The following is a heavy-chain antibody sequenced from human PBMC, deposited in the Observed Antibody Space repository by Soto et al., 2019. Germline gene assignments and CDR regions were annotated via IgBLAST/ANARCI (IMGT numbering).Heavy chain of an antibody. V-gene: IGHV6-1*01. CDR3: ARDPAYYDFWSGYCTRGAFDY. CDR1: GDSVSSNSGA. CDR2: TYYRSKWYN. D-gene: IGHD3-3*01. J-gene: IGHJ4*02. Sequence: SQTLSLTCAISGDSVSSNSGAWNWIRQSPSRGLEWLGRTYYRSKWYNDYAVSVKSRITINPDTSKNQFSLQLNSVTPEDTAVYYCARDPAYYDFWSGYCTRGAFDYWGQGTLVT.